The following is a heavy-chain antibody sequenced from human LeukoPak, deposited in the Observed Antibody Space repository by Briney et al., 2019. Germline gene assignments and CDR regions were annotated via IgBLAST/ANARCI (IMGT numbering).Heavy chain of an antibody. Sequence: PGGSLRLSCAASGFIVNDNYMAWVRQAPGKGLEWVSVVNSGGSTSYADSVKDRFTISRDNSKNTLFLQMNSLRAEDTALYYSTRTYGDYDYYYGMDVWGQGTTVTVSS. J-gene: IGHJ6*02. CDR2: VNSGGST. D-gene: IGHD4-17*01. V-gene: IGHV3-66*01. CDR1: GFIVNDNY. CDR3: TRTYGDYDYYYGMDV.